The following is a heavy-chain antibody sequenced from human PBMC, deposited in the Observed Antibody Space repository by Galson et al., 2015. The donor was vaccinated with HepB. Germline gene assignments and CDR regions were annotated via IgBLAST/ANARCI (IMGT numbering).Heavy chain of an antibody. J-gene: IGHJ6*02. CDR2: MNPNSGNT. D-gene: IGHD5-18*01. CDR3: ARGHGYSYGYPYYYYGMDV. CDR1: GYTFPSYD. Sequence: SVKVSCKASGYTFPSYDINWVRQATGQGLEWMGWMNPNSGNTGYAQQFQGRVTITRNTSISTAYLEMSSLRSEDTAVYYCARGHGYSYGYPYYYYGMDVWGQGTTVTVSS. V-gene: IGHV1-8*01.